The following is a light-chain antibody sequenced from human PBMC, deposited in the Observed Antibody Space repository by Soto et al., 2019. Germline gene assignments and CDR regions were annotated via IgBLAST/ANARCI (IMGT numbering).Light chain of an antibody. V-gene: IGKV1-5*03. J-gene: IGKJ1*01. Sequence: IQMTPSPSALSASVGDRVTITCRASQSINKWMAWYQLKPGKAPQLLIYKASSLQSGVPSRFSGSGSGTEVTRTNSSLQPDDFATYFCQQYSDYSRTCGQGTKVEIK. CDR3: QQYSDYSRT. CDR2: KAS. CDR1: QSINKW.